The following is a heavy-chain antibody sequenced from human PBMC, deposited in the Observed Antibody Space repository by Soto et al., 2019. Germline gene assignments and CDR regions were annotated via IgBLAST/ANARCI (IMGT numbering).Heavy chain of an antibody. CDR3: AKDVNYDILAGYYYY. CDR1: DFTISSYG. V-gene: IGHV3-23*01. Sequence: GGSLRLSCAASDFTISSYGMSWVRQAPGKGLEWVSVISGSGGTYYADSVKGRFTISRDNSKNTLYLQMNSLRVEDMAVYYCAKDVNYDILAGYYYYWGQGTLVTVSS. CDR2: ISGSGGT. J-gene: IGHJ4*02. D-gene: IGHD3-9*01.